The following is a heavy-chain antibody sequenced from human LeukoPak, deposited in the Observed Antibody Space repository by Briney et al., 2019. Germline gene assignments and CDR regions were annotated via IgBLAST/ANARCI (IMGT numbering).Heavy chain of an antibody. J-gene: IGHJ4*02. D-gene: IGHD3-9*01. CDR2: ISGSGGST. V-gene: IGHV3-23*01. Sequence: PGGSLRLSCAASGFTFSSYAMSWVRQAPGKVLEWVSAISGSGGSTYYADSVKGRFTISRDNSKNTLYLQMNSLRAEGTAVYYCAKADYDILGFDYWGQGTLVTVSS. CDR3: AKADYDILGFDY. CDR1: GFTFSSYA.